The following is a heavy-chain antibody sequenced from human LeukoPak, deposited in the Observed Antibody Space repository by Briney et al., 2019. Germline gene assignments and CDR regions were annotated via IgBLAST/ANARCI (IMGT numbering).Heavy chain of an antibody. Sequence: KSGGSLRLSCAASGFTFSSYSMNWVRQAPGKGLEWVSSISSSSSYIYYADSVKGRFTISRDNAKNSLYLQMNSLRAKDTAVYYCARDIVVVPAALAGMDVWGQGTTVTVSS. V-gene: IGHV3-21*01. CDR2: ISSSSSYI. D-gene: IGHD2-2*01. CDR3: ARDIVVVPAALAGMDV. CDR1: GFTFSSYS. J-gene: IGHJ6*02.